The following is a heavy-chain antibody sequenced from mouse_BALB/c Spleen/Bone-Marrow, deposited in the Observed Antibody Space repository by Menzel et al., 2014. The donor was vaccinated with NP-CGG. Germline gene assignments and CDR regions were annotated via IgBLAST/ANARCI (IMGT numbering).Heavy chain of an antibody. CDR3: ARGGHDFSLDY. V-gene: IGHV1-69*01. CDR1: GYTFTDKW. D-gene: IGHD2-4*01. J-gene: IGHJ4*01. CDR2: IDTSDSYT. Sequence: QVQLQQSGAELGMPGASVKMSCKASGYTFTDKWMYWVKQRPGQGLEWIGAIDTSDSYTNYNQEFMGKASLTVDASSSTAYMQVSSLTSDDSAVYYCARGGHDFSLDYWGQGTSVTVSS.